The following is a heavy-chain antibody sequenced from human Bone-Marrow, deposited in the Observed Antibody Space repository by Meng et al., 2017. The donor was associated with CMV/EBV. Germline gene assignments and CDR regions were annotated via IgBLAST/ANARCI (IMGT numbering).Heavy chain of an antibody. Sequence: GESLKISCAASGFTFSDYYMIWVRQAPGKGLEWVSYISNNGSSTYYADSVKGRFTISRDNDKNSLNLQMNSLRAEDTAVYYCARGTDYSSGWVDYWGQGTLVTVSS. D-gene: IGHD6-19*01. CDR2: ISNNGSST. CDR1: GFTFSDYY. J-gene: IGHJ4*02. CDR3: ARGTDYSSGWVDY. V-gene: IGHV3-11*04.